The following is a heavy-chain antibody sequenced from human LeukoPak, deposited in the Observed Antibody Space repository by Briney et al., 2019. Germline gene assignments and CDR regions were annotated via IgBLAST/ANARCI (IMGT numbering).Heavy chain of an antibody. V-gene: IGHV4-61*02. Sequence: SGTLSLTCTVSGGSISSGSYYWSWIRQPAGKGLEWIGRIYTSGSTNYNPSLKSRVTISVDTSKNQFSLKLSSVTAADTAVYYCARSRGGRYSSNNWFDPWGQGTLVTVSS. CDR2: IYTSGST. D-gene: IGHD6-19*01. J-gene: IGHJ5*02. CDR3: ARSRGGRYSSNNWFDP. CDR1: GGSISSGSYY.